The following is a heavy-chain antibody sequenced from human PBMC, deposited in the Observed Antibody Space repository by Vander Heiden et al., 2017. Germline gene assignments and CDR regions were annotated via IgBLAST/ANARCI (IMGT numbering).Heavy chain of an antibody. CDR2: INAGNGNT. CDR3: ARAPFEYSSSWGPTPRAMDY. Sequence: QVQLVQSGAEVKKPGASVKVSCKAPGYTCTSYAMHWVRQAPGQRLEWMEWINAGNGNTKYSQKFQGRVTITRDTSASTAYMELSSLRSEDTAVYYCARAPFEYSSSWGPTPRAMDYWGQGTLVTVSS. J-gene: IGHJ4*02. D-gene: IGHD6-6*01. CDR1: GYTCTSYA. V-gene: IGHV1-3*01.